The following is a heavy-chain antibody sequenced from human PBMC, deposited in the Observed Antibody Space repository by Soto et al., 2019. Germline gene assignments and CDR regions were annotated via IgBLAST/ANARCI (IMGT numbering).Heavy chain of an antibody. CDR2: INHSGST. Sequence: SETLSLTCAVYGGSFSGYYWSWIRQPPGKGLEWIGEINHSGSTNYNPSRKSRVTISVDTSKNQFSLKLSSVTAADTAVYYCASDIAAAGSGKHDYWGQGTLVTVSS. CDR1: GGSFSGYY. CDR3: ASDIAAAGSGKHDY. V-gene: IGHV4-34*01. J-gene: IGHJ4*02. D-gene: IGHD6-13*01.